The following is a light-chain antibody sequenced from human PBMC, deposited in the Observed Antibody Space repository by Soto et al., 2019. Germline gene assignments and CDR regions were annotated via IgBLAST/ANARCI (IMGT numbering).Light chain of an antibody. V-gene: IGLV1-44*01. CDR3: AAWDDALNGPR. Sequence: QSVLTQPPSASGVPGQTVTISCSGSTSNVGRNAVSWYQQVPGMAPKLLVFATNKRASGVPGRFSGSASGASASLAISGLQSEDEADYYCAAWDDALNGPRFGGGTKLTVL. CDR2: ATN. J-gene: IGLJ2*01. CDR1: TSNVGRNA.